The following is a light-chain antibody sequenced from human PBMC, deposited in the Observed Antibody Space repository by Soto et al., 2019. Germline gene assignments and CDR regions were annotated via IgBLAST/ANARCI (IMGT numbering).Light chain of an antibody. Sequence: DIQMTQSPSTLSASVGDRVTITCRASQNIRHYLAWYQQKPGEAPKLLIYEVSTLESGVPSRFGGSGSGTEFSLTITSLQPDDFATYYCQQYNSYTTFGPGTKVHIK. CDR3: QQYNSYTT. CDR1: QNIRHY. CDR2: EVS. J-gene: IGKJ3*01. V-gene: IGKV1-5*01.